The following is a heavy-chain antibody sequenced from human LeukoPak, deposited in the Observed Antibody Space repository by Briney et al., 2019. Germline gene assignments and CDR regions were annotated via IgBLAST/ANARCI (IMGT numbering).Heavy chain of an antibody. CDR2: ISSSSSYI. J-gene: IGHJ4*02. Sequence: GGSLRLSCAASGFTFSSYSMNWVRQAPGKGLEWVSSISSSSSYIYYADSVKGRFTISRDNAKNSLYLQMNSLRAEDTALYYCAKDLSSGRGIFDYWGQGTLVTVSS. CDR3: AKDLSSGRGIFDY. D-gene: IGHD6-19*01. CDR1: GFTFSSYS. V-gene: IGHV3-21*04.